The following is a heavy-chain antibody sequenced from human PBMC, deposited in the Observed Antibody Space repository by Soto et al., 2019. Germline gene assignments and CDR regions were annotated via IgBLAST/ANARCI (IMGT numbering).Heavy chain of an antibody. CDR3: ARHGSSSWSDYYYGMDV. CDR2: IYYSGST. V-gene: IGHV4-39*01. CDR1: GGSISSSSYY. D-gene: IGHD6-13*01. Sequence: LSLTCTVSGGSISSSSYYWGWIRQPPGKGLEWIGSIYYSGSTYYNPSLKSRVTISVDTSKNQFSLKLSSVTAADTAVYYCARHGSSSWSDYYYGMDVWGQGTTVTVSS. J-gene: IGHJ6*02.